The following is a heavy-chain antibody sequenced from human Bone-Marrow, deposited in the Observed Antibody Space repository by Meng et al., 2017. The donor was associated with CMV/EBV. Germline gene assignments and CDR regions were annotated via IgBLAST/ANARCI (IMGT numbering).Heavy chain of an antibody. CDR1: GGSFSGYY. D-gene: IGHD1-26*01. CDR2: INHSGST. CDR3: ARGRVVVGVGMDV. Sequence: SETLSLTCAVYGGSFSGYYWSWIRQPLGKGLEWIGEINHSGSTNYNPSLKSRVTISVDTSKNQFSLKLSSVTAADTAVYYCARGRVVVGVGMDVWGQGTTVTVSS. J-gene: IGHJ6*02. V-gene: IGHV4-34*01.